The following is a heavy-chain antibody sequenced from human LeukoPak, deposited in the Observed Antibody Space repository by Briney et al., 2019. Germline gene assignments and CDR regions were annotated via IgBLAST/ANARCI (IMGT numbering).Heavy chain of an antibody. D-gene: IGHD2-15*01. CDR3: ARQQVAYYYYYGMDV. J-gene: IGHJ6*04. CDR2: IYPGDSDT. V-gene: IGHV5-51*01. CDR1: GYSFTTYW. Sequence: GESLKISCKGSGYSFTTYWIAWVRQMPGKGLEWMGIIYPGDSDTRYSPSFQGQVTISADKSISTAFLQWSSLKASDTAMYSCARQQVAYYYYYGMDVWGKGTTVTVSS.